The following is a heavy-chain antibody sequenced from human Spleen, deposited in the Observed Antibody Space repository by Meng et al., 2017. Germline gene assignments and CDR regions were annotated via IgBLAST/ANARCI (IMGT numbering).Heavy chain of an antibody. CDR1: GYTFTGNY. V-gene: IGHV1-2*02. Sequence: ASVNVSCKASGYTFTGNYMHWVRQAPGQGLEWMGWINPKSGGTNYAQKFQGRVTMTRDTSISTAYMELTSLRSDDTAMYYCARAGGPWDTFDIWGQGTMVTVSS. D-gene: IGHD3-10*01. CDR3: ARAGGPWDTFDI. J-gene: IGHJ3*02. CDR2: INPKSGGT.